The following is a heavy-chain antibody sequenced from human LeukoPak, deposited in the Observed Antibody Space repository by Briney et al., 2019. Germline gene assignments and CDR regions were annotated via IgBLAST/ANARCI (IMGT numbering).Heavy chain of an antibody. D-gene: IGHD3-3*01. V-gene: IGHV3-33*08. CDR1: GFSFSSYW. CDR2: IWYDGSNK. Sequence: GGSLRLSCAASGFSFSSYWMNWVRQAPGKGLEWVAVIWYDGSNKYYADSVKGRFTISRDNSKNTLYLQMNSLRAEDTAVYYCARVPYYDFWSGYSGDYYGMDVWGQGTTVTVSS. J-gene: IGHJ6*02. CDR3: ARVPYYDFWSGYSGDYYGMDV.